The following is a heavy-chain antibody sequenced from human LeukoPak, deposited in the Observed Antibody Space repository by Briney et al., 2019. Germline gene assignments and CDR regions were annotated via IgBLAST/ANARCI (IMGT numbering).Heavy chain of an antibody. V-gene: IGHV3-21*01. CDR2: ISSSSSYI. D-gene: IGHD2-21*01. Sequence: GGSLRLSCAASGFTFSSYSMKWVRQAPGKGLEWVSSISSSSSYIYYADSVKGRFTISRDNAKNSLYLQMNSLRAEDTAVYYCAREDYSGLYYMDVWGKGTTVTVSS. CDR3: AREDYSGLYYMDV. J-gene: IGHJ6*03. CDR1: GFTFSSYS.